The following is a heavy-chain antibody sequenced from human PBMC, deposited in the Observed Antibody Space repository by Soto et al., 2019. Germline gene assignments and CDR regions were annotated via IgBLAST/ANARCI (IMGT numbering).Heavy chain of an antibody. J-gene: IGHJ6*01. CDR3: ARDFITGATYSGPSYYHMDV. V-gene: IGHV3-33*01. D-gene: IGHD1-20*01. Sequence: QAQLVESGGGVVQPGRSLRLSCAASGFTLSSFGIHWVRQAPGKGLEWVAVIRHDGSQTNYVDSVKGRFTISRDNSRNTVCLQMDSLRAEDTAVYRCARDFITGATYSGPSYYHMDVWGRGTTVTVSS. CDR2: IRHDGSQT. CDR1: GFTLSSFG.